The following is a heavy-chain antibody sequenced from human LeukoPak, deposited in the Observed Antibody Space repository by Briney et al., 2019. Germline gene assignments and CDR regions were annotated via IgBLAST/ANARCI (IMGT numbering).Heavy chain of an antibody. V-gene: IGHV1-18*04. Sequence: ASVKVSCKASGYTFTSYGISWVRQAPGQGLEWMGWISAYNGNTNYAQKLQGRVTMTTDTSTSTAYVELRSLRSDDTAVYYCARDGYYDILTGYQNSAFDIWGQGTMVTVSS. CDR1: GYTFTSYG. CDR2: ISAYNGNT. D-gene: IGHD3-9*01. CDR3: ARDGYYDILTGYQNSAFDI. J-gene: IGHJ3*02.